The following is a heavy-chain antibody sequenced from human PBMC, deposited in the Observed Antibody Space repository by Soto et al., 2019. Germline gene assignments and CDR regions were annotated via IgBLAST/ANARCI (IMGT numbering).Heavy chain of an antibody. V-gene: IGHV3-30*18. Sequence: QVQLVQSGGGVVQPGRSLRLSCAASGFTFSSYGMHWVRQAPGKGLEWVALISFDGTNEYYADSVKGRFTISRDNSKSALYLHMSSLRPEDTAVYSCSKDQFCSNDACSIAYDYWGQGTLVTVSS. J-gene: IGHJ4*02. CDR1: GFTFSSYG. CDR2: ISFDGTNE. D-gene: IGHD2-8*01. CDR3: SKDQFCSNDACSIAYDY.